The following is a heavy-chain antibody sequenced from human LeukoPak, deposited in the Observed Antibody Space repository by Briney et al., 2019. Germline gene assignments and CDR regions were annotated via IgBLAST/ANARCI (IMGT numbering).Heavy chain of an antibody. Sequence: ASVKVSCKASVYTFTGYYMHWVRQAPGQGLEWMGLINPTGGSTGYAQKFQGRVTMTRDMSTSTDYMELSSLRSEDTAIYYCARDNSVGDNAWWFDPWGQGTLVTVSS. CDR3: ARDNSVGDNAWWFDP. CDR1: VYTFTGYY. D-gene: IGHD1-26*01. CDR2: INPTGGST. J-gene: IGHJ5*02. V-gene: IGHV1-46*01.